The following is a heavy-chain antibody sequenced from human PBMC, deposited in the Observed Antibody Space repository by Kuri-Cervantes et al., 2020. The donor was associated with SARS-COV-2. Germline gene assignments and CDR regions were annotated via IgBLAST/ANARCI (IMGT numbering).Heavy chain of an antibody. Sequence: SVKVSCKASGYTFTGYYMHWVRQAPGQGLEWMGGIIPIFGTANYAQKFQGRVTITTDESTSTAYMELSSLRSEDTAVYYCARDNWNYPSHDAFDIWGQGAMVTVSS. V-gene: IGHV1-69*05. CDR3: ARDNWNYPSHDAFDI. D-gene: IGHD1-7*01. CDR1: GYTFTGYY. CDR2: IIPIFGTA. J-gene: IGHJ3*02.